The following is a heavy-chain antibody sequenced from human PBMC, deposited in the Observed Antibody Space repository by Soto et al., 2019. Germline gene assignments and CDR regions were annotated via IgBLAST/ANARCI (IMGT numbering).Heavy chain of an antibody. Sequence: SETLSLTCSVTGGSISIGSYSWGWIRQPPGKGLEWIGTIYYIGNPYYTPSLKSRLTISVDTSKNQLSLKLSSVTAADTAVYYCVRRRGYCITTGCHSSYAMDVWGQGTAVT. D-gene: IGHD2-2*01. V-gene: IGHV4-39*01. J-gene: IGHJ6*02. CDR1: GGSISIGSYS. CDR2: IYYIGNP. CDR3: VRRRGYCITTGCHSSYAMDV.